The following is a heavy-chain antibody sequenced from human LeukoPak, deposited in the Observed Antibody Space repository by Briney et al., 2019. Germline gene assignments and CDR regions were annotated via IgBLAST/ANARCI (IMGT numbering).Heavy chain of an antibody. Sequence: PGGSLRLSCAASGFTFSNYAMHLVRQAPGKGLEWVAATSHNEYNKYYADSVNGRFTISGDNSKNTLYLEVNSLRADDTAVYYCARGPGLAMGKGYFDYCGQGTLVTVSS. CDR2: TSHNEYNK. V-gene: IGHV3-30-3*01. D-gene: IGHD6-19*01. CDR1: GFTFSNYA. J-gene: IGHJ4*02. CDR3: ARGPGLAMGKGYFDY.